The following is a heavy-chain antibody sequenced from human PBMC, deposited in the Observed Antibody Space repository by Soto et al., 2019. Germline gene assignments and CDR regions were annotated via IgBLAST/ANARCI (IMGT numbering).Heavy chain of an antibody. V-gene: IGHV4-59*08. CDR1: GGSISSYY. D-gene: IGHD3-3*01. CDR2: IYYSGST. CDR3: ARSGHHYDFWPLGWFAP. Sequence: SETLSLTCTVSGGSISSYYWSWIRQPPGKGLEWIGYIYYSGSTNYNPPLKSRVTISVDTSKNQFSLKLSSVTAADTAVYYCARSGHHYDFWPLGWFAPWGQGTLVTVSS. J-gene: IGHJ5*02.